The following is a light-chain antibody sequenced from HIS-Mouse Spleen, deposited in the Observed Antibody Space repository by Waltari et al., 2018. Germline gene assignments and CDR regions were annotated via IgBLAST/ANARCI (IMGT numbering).Light chain of an antibody. CDR3: ISYAVSNNVV. CDR2: EVS. Sequence: QSALTQPPSASGSPGQSVTISCTGTSSDVGGYNYVSWYQQHPGKAPKLRFYEVSNRPSGVPERICGPKSGHTASLTVSVLQAEDEADYYCISYAVSNNVVFGGGTKLTVL. CDR1: SSDVGGYNY. J-gene: IGLJ2*01. V-gene: IGLV2-8*01.